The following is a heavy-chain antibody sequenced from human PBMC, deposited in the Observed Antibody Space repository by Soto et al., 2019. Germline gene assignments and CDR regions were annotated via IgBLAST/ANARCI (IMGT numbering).Heavy chain of an antibody. J-gene: IGHJ3*02. V-gene: IGHV1-69*02. CDR1: GGTFSSYT. CDR2: IIPVLGKA. CDR3: ARASSIVSTGAFDI. D-gene: IGHD5-12*01. Sequence: QVQLVQSGAEVKKPGSSVKVSCKASGGTFSSYTISWVRQAPGQGLEWMGRIIPVLGKANYAQEFQGRATITADKFRSTAYMELSSLRSEDTAVYDCARASSIVSTGAFDIWGQGTMVTVSS.